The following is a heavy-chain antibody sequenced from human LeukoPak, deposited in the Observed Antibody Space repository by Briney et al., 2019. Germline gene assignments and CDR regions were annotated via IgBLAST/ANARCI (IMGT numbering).Heavy chain of an antibody. CDR2: FDPEDGET. CDR1: GYTLTELS. CDR3: ATPGAYSSSWDDY. V-gene: IGHV1-24*01. D-gene: IGHD6-13*01. Sequence: GASVKVSCKVSGYTLTELSMHWVRQAPGKGLEWMGGFDPEDGETIYAQKFQGRVTMTEDTSTDAAYMELSSLRSEDTAVYYCATPGAYSSSWDDYWGQGTLVTVSS. J-gene: IGHJ4*02.